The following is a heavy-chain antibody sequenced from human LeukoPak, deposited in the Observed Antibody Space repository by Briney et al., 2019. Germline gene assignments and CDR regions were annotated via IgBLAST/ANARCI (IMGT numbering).Heavy chain of an antibody. J-gene: IGHJ4*02. Sequence: GASVKVSCKASGYTFTSYGISWVRQAPGQGLEWMGRIIPILGIANYAQKFQGRVTITADKSTSTAYMELSSLRSEDTAVYYCAGHDRAAGFDYWGQGTLVTVSS. CDR1: GYTFTSYG. V-gene: IGHV1-69*04. D-gene: IGHD2-15*01. CDR2: IIPILGIA. CDR3: AGHDRAAGFDY.